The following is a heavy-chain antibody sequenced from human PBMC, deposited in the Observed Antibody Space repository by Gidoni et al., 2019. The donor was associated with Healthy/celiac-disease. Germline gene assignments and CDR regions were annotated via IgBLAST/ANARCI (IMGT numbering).Heavy chain of an antibody. Sequence: QVQLQESGPGLVEPSETLSLTCTVSGRSISSYYWSWIRQPAGKGLEWIGRIYTSGSTNYNPSLKSRVTMSVDTSKNQFSLKLSSVTAADTAVYYCARGDHDFWSGYPFDPWGQGTLVTVSS. D-gene: IGHD3-3*01. J-gene: IGHJ5*02. CDR3: ARGDHDFWSGYPFDP. V-gene: IGHV4-4*07. CDR1: GRSISSYY. CDR2: IYTSGST.